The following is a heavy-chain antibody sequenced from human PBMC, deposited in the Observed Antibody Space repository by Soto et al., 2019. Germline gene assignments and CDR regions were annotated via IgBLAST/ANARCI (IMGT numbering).Heavy chain of an antibody. CDR1: GFTFSSYS. CDR3: ASNIPQYGYSSGWDTPYYYYYGMDV. Sequence: EVQLVESGGGLVQPGGSLGLSCAASGFTFSSYSMNWVRQAPGKGLEWVSYISSSSSTIYYADSVKGRFTISRDNAKNSLYLQMNSLRDEDTAVYYCASNIPQYGYSSGWDTPYYYYYGMDVWGQGTTVTVSS. CDR2: ISSSSSTI. D-gene: IGHD6-19*01. V-gene: IGHV3-48*02. J-gene: IGHJ6*02.